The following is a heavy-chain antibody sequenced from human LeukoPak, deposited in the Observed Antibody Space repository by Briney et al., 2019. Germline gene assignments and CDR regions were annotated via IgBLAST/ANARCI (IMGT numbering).Heavy chain of an antibody. D-gene: IGHD3-9*01. V-gene: IGHV3-21*01. Sequence: GGSLRLSCAASGFTFSSYSMNWVRQAPGKGLEWVSSISSSSSYIYYADSVKGRFTISRDNAKNSLYLQMNSLRAEDTAVYYCARGAPYYDILTGYDFDYWGQGTLVTVSS. J-gene: IGHJ4*02. CDR1: GFTFSSYS. CDR2: ISSSSSYI. CDR3: ARGAPYYDILTGYDFDY.